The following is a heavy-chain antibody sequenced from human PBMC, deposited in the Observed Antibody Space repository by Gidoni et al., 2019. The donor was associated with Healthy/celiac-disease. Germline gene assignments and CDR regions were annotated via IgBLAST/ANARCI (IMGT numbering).Heavy chain of an antibody. Sequence: EVQLLESGVGLVQPCGSLRLSCAAAGFAFSSYAMSWVRQAPGRGLGWVSAISGSGGSTYYADSVKGRFTISRDNSKNTLYLQMNRLRAEDTAVYYCAKLAAAGTVYWGQGTLVTVSS. CDR3: AKLAAAGTVY. CDR2: ISGSGGST. J-gene: IGHJ4*02. V-gene: IGHV3-23*01. D-gene: IGHD6-13*01. CDR1: GFAFSSYA.